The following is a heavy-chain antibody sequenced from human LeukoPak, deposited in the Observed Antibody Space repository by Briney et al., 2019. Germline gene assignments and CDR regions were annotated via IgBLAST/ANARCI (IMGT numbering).Heavy chain of an antibody. D-gene: IGHD4-23*01. CDR1: GFTFSAFW. Sequence: GALSLSCAAPGFTFSAFWMSWVRQAPGKGLEWVANIKQDGSAKNYVDSVKGRFTISRDNAKNSLYLQMNSLRAKDTAVYYCARKTVVGAFFVYCGQGTPGTVSS. J-gene: IGHJ4*02. CDR3: ARKTVVGAFFVY. V-gene: IGHV3-7*03. CDR2: IKQDGSAK.